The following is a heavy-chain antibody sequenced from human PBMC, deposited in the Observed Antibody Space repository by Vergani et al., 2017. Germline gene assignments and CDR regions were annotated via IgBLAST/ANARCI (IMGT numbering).Heavy chain of an antibody. Sequence: QVQLVQSGAEVKKPGSSVKVSCKASGGTFSSYAISWVRQAPGQGLEWMGRIIPIFGTANYAQKFQGRVTITADESTSTAYMELSSLRSEDTAVYYCARIYCSGGSCYSSYYYYMDVWGKGTTVTVSS. J-gene: IGHJ6*03. CDR1: GGTFSSYA. V-gene: IGHV1-69*18. D-gene: IGHD2-15*01. CDR3: ARIYCSGGSCYSSYYYYMDV. CDR2: IIPIFGTA.